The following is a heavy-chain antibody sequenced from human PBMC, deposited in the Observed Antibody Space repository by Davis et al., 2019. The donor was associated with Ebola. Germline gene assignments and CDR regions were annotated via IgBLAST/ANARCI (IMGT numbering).Heavy chain of an antibody. J-gene: IGHJ3*02. Sequence: GESLKISCAASGFTVSSNYMSWVRQAPGKGLEWVAVIWYDGSNKYYADSVKGRFTISRDNSKNTLYLQMNSLRAEDTAVYYCARDRVVVGAFDIWGQGTMVTVSS. CDR1: GFTVSSNY. D-gene: IGHD2-15*01. CDR2: IWYDGSNK. CDR3: ARDRVVVGAFDI. V-gene: IGHV3-33*08.